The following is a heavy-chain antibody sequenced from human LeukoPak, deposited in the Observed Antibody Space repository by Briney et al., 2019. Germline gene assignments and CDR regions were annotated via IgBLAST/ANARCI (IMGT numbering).Heavy chain of an antibody. CDR3: ARVPMYWIAVAGAFDY. J-gene: IGHJ4*02. CDR1: GFTFRNYW. D-gene: IGHD6-19*01. CDR2: IKQDESEK. Sequence: GGSLGLSCAASGFTFRNYWMSWVRQAPGKGLEWVANIKQDESEKYYVDSVKGRFTISRDNAKNSLYLQMNSLRAEDTAVYYCARVPMYWIAVAGAFDYWGQGTLVTVSS. V-gene: IGHV3-7*01.